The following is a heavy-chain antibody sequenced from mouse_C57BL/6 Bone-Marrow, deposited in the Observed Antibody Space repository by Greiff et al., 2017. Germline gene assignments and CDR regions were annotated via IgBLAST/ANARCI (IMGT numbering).Heavy chain of an antibody. CDR1: GFTISSYT. J-gene: IGHJ1*03. Sequence: EVKVVESGGGLVKPGGSLKLSCAASGFTISSYTMSWVRQTPEKRLQWVAAISGGGGNTYYPDSVKGRFTISRDNDKNILYLQMSSLRSEDTALYYCSRQVTTVLATKYFDVWGTGTTVTVSS. D-gene: IGHD1-1*01. CDR3: SRQVTTVLATKYFDV. CDR2: ISGGGGNT. V-gene: IGHV5-9*01.